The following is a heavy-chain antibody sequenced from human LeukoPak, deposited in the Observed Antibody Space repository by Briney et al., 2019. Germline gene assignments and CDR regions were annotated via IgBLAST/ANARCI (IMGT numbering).Heavy chain of an antibody. V-gene: IGHV4-39*01. Sequence: PSETLSLTCTVSGGSISSSSYYWGWIRQPPGKGLEWIGSIYYSGSTYYNPSLKSRVTISVDTSKNQFSLKLSSVTAADTAVYYCAIPSGSYVGLVLDYWGQGTLVTVSS. CDR1: GGSISSSSYY. D-gene: IGHD1-26*01. J-gene: IGHJ4*02. CDR3: AIPSGSYVGLVLDY. CDR2: IYYSGST.